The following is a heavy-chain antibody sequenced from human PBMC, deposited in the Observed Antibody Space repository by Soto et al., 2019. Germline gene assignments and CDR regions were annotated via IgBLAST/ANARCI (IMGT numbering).Heavy chain of an antibody. CDR2: ISGGSSYT. CDR1: GFSFGDSY. D-gene: IGHD3-10*01. Sequence: QVQLVESGGGLVKPGGSLRLSCAASGFSFGDSYMSWIRQSAGKGLEWLSYISGGSSYTKYAESVKGRFTISRDNARRSLALQVNGLRADDTAIYYCAKTRVADSGYYFDHWGRGTMVTVSS. V-gene: IGHV3-11*05. J-gene: IGHJ4*02. CDR3: AKTRVADSGYYFDH.